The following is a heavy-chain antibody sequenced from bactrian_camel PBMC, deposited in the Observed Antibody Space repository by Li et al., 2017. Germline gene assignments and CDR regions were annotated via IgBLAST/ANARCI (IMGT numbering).Heavy chain of an antibody. D-gene: IGHD4*01. J-gene: IGHJ6*01. CDR2: IEASGST. Sequence: QVQLVESGGGSVQAGGSLRLSCVASGVTVRRHCMHWFRQAPGEEREGVARIEASGSTWHAASVQGRFTISKENAKNALYLQMNSLQPEDTAIYYCAADREVWRPIPTRMFELRWWTSWGQGTQVTVS. CDR3: AADREVWRPIPTRMFELRWWTS. V-gene: IGHV3-3*01. CDR1: GVTVRRHC.